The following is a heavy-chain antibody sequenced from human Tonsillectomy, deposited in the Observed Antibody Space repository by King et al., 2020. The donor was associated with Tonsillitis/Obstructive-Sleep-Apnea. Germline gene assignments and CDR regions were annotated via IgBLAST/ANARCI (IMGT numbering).Heavy chain of an antibody. CDR1: GFTVSTNY. J-gene: IGHJ6*03. D-gene: IGHD5-12*01. CDR3: ARVVAATSWGYYYYFMDV. V-gene: IGHV3-53*01. CDR2: IYNDGRT. Sequence: VQLVQSGGGLIHPGGSLRVSCAASGFTVSTNYMSWVRQAPGKGLEWVSLIYNDGRTSYSDSVKGRFTFSRDNSKTTLYLQMNSLRFEDTAVYYCARVVAATSWGYYYYFMDVWGKGTTVTVSS.